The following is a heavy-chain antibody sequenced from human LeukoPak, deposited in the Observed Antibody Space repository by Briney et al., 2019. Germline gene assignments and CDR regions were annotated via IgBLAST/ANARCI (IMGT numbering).Heavy chain of an antibody. J-gene: IGHJ6*03. CDR3: ARDRPYYYDSSGYAYYYMDV. CDR1: GGSISSYY. V-gene: IGHV4-4*07. D-gene: IGHD3-22*01. Sequence: SETLSLTCTVSGGSISSYYWSWIRQPAGKGLEWIGRIYTSGSTNYNPSLKSRVTMSVDTSKNQFFLKLSSVTAADTAVYYCARDRPYYYDSSGYAYYYMDVWGKGTTVTVSS. CDR2: IYTSGST.